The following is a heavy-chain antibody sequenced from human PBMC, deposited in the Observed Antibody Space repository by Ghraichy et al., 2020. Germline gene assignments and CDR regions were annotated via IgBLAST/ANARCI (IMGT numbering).Heavy chain of an antibody. CDR1: GFTFSSYS. Sequence: GSLRLSCAASGFTFSSYSMNWVRQAPGKGLEWVSSISSSSSYIYYADSVKGRFTISRDNAKNSLYLQMNSLRAEDTAVYYCARDTDYGDYVYPMWFDPWGQGTLVTVSS. D-gene: IGHD4-17*01. J-gene: IGHJ5*02. CDR3: ARDTDYGDYVYPMWFDP. CDR2: ISSSSSYI. V-gene: IGHV3-21*01.